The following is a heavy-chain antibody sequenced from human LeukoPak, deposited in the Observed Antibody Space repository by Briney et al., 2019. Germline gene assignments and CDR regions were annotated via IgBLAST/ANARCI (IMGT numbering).Heavy chain of an antibody. Sequence: GGSLGLSCATSGFTFGDYAMSWVRQAPGKGLEWVGFIRSKNYGGTTEYAASVKGRFTISRDDSESIAYLQMDSLKTEDTAVYYCSRGPTQLWLHNGMGVWGQGTTVTVSS. CDR3: SRGPTQLWLHNGMGV. D-gene: IGHD5-18*01. CDR1: GFTFGDYA. J-gene: IGHJ6*02. CDR2: IRSKNYGGTT. V-gene: IGHV3-49*04.